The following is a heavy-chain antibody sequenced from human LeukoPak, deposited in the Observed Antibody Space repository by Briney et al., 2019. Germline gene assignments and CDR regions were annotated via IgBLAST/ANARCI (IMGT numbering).Heavy chain of an antibody. CDR3: ARNRYSQPPYYYSMDV. CDR2: ISSSSEYI. J-gene: IGHJ6*02. D-gene: IGHD1-14*01. Sequence: NAGGSLRLSCAASGFAFTSYRMDWVRQAPGQGLEWVSCISSSSEYIYYADSVKGRFTISRDNAKNSLYLQMNSLRAEDTAVYYCARNRYSQPPYYYSMDVWGQGTTVTVSS. V-gene: IGHV3-21*01. CDR1: GFAFTSYR.